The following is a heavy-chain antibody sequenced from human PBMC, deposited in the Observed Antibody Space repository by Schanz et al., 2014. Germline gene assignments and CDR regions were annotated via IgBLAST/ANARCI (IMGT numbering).Heavy chain of an antibody. CDR3: ATLDYADSVS. CDR1: GGTFSSYT. CDR2: IIPVLNIA. Sequence: QVQLVQSGAEVKKPGSSVKVSCKLSGGTFSSYTISWMRQAPGQGLEWMGKIIPVLNIATYAQRFQGRVSITADTSTNTAYMELSSLRSEDTAVYYCATLDYADSVSWGQGTLVTVSS. J-gene: IGHJ5*02. D-gene: IGHD4-17*01. V-gene: IGHV1-69*02.